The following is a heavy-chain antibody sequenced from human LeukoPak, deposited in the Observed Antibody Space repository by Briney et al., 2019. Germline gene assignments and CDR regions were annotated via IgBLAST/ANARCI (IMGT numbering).Heavy chain of an antibody. V-gene: IGHV1-2*02. D-gene: IGHD4-17*01. Sequence: ASVKVSCKASGYTFTGYYMHWVRQAPGQGLEWMGWINPNSGGTNYAQKFQGRVTMTRDTSISTAYMELSRLRSDDTAVYYCARVRAYGESHYYYYYGMDVWGQGTTVTVSS. CDR1: GYTFTGYY. CDR2: INPNSGGT. J-gene: IGHJ6*02. CDR3: ARVRAYGESHYYYYYGMDV.